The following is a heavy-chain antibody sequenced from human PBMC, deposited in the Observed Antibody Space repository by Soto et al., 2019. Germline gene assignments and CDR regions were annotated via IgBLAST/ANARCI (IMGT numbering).Heavy chain of an antibody. Sequence: EVQLVESGGGLVKPGGSLRLSCAAYGFTFSSYSMNWVRQAPGKGLEWVSSISSSSSYIYYADSVKGLFTISRDNANNSLYLQMNSLRAEYTAVYYCARDPYGSWSYFLSGNPDYWGQGTLVTVST. CDR3: ARDPYGSWSYFLSGNPDY. J-gene: IGHJ4*02. CDR1: GFTFSSYS. CDR2: ISSSSSYI. D-gene: IGHD3-10*01. V-gene: IGHV3-21*01.